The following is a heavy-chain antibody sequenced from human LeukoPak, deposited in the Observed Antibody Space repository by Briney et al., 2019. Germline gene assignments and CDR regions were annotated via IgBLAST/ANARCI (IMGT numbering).Heavy chain of an antibody. CDR3: ARDRVGSGWPRPWYFEF. CDR1: GYTFTGYY. CDR2: INPNTSAT. Sequence: DSVKVTCKPSGYTFTGYYLNWVRQAPGQGLEWMGWINPNTSATIYAEKFKGRVTMTRATYIDTSHMESRSTRADDTAEYCSARDRVGSGWPRPWYFEFWGQGTLITV. V-gene: IGHV1-2*02. J-gene: IGHJ4*02. D-gene: IGHD6-19*01.